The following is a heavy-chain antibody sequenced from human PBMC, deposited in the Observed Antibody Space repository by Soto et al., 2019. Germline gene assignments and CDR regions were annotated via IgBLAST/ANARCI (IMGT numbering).Heavy chain of an antibody. Sequence: GESLKISCKGSGYSFTSYWICWVRQMPGKGLEWMGIIYPGDSVTRYSPFFQGQVTISADKSIGTAYLQWSRLKASDTAMYYCARHLSGWYPSYFDYWGQGTLVTVSS. J-gene: IGHJ4*02. V-gene: IGHV5-51*01. CDR2: IYPGDSVT. CDR1: GYSFTSYW. CDR3: ARHLSGWYPSYFDY. D-gene: IGHD6-19*01.